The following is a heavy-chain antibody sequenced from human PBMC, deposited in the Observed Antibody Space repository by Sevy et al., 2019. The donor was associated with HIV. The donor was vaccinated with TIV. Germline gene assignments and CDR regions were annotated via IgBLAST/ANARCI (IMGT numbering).Heavy chain of an antibody. CDR1: GGTFSSYA. Sequence: ASMKVSCKASGGTFSSYAISWVRQAPGQGLEWMGGIIPIFGTANYAQKFQGRVTITADESTSTAYMELSSLRSEDTAVYYCARTTVEVPVVVVAADYYYGIDVWGQGTTVTVSS. D-gene: IGHD2-15*01. V-gene: IGHV1-69*13. CDR3: ARTTVEVPVVVVAADYYYGIDV. CDR2: IIPIFGTA. J-gene: IGHJ6*02.